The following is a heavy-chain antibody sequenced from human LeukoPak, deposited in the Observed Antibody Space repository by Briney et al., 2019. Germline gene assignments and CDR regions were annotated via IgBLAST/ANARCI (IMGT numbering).Heavy chain of an antibody. J-gene: IGHJ3*02. D-gene: IGHD1-7*01. CDR1: GYTLTELS. Sequence: GASVKVSCKVSGYTLTELSMHWVRQAPGKGLEWMGGFDPEDGETIYAQKFQGRVTMTEDTSTDTAYMELSSLRSEDTAVYYCATGRSGPAYNWNLGDAFDIWGQGTMVTVSS. V-gene: IGHV1-24*01. CDR2: FDPEDGET. CDR3: ATGRSGPAYNWNLGDAFDI.